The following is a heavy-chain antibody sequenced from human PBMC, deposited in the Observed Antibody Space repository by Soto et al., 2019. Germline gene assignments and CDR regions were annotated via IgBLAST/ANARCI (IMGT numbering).Heavy chain of an antibody. J-gene: IGHJ3*02. CDR1: GFTFDDYA. V-gene: IGHV3-9*01. Sequence: EVQLVESGGGLVQPGRSLRLSCAASGFTFDDYAMHWVRQAPGKGLEWVSGISWNSGSIGYADSVKGRFTISRDNSKNTLYLQMNSLRAEDTAIYYCAKDWYYYDSSGYYYVENAFDIWGHGTMVTVSS. CDR2: ISWNSGSI. D-gene: IGHD3-22*01. CDR3: AKDWYYYDSSGYYYVENAFDI.